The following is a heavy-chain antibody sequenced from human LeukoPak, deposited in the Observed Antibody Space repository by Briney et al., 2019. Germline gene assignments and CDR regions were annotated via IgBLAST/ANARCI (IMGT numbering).Heavy chain of an antibody. CDR3: ARGGSTGWYSFDY. CDR1: GFRFDDYG. Sequence: GGSLRLSCVASGFRFDDYGTSWVRQAPGKGLEWVSGINWNGGSTGYADSVKGRFTISRDNAKNSLYLRMNSLRAEDTALYYCARGGSTGWYSFDYWGQGTLVTVSS. CDR2: INWNGGST. D-gene: IGHD6-19*01. V-gene: IGHV3-20*04. J-gene: IGHJ4*02.